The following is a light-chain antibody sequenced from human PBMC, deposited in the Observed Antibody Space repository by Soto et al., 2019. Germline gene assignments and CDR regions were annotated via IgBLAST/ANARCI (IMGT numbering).Light chain of an antibody. CDR1: RRDVGNFNL. V-gene: IGLV2-23*02. CDR2: DVN. CDR3: SSYAGLNVYV. Sequence: QSVLTQPASVSGSPGQSITISCNGTRRDVGNFNLVSWYQLHPGKAPKLVLYDVNKRPSGISDRFSGSKSGNAASLTISGLQPQDEADYQCSSYAGLNVYVFGTVTKLTVL. J-gene: IGLJ1*01.